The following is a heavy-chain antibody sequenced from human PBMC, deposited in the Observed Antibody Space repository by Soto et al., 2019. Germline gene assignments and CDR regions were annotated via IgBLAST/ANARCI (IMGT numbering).Heavy chain of an antibody. D-gene: IGHD4-17*01. V-gene: IGHV3-7*01. J-gene: IGHJ4*02. Sequence: TGGSLRLSCAASGFTFSGCWMGWLRQAPGKGLEWVANINQEGTVKYYVDSVKGRFTISRDNADNSLYLQMASLRADDTAVYYCARHGYYTFDYWGQGTPVTVSS. CDR2: INQEGTVK. CDR1: GFTFSGCW. CDR3: ARHGYYTFDY.